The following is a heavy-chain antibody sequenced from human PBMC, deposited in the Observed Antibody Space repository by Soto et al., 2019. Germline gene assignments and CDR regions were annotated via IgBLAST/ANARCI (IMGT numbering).Heavy chain of an antibody. V-gene: IGHV4-59*01. CDR3: ARAEDVLDAFDI. CDR2: IYYSGST. Sequence: WILQHPGKGLEWIGYIYYSGSTNYNPSLKSRVTISVDTSKNQFSLKLSSVTAANTAVYYCARAEDVLDAFDIWGQGTMVTVSS. J-gene: IGHJ3*02.